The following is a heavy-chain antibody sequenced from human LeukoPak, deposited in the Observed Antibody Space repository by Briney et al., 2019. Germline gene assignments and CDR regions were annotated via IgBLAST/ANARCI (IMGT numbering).Heavy chain of an antibody. Sequence: GGSLRLSCAASGFTFSSYWMSWVRQAPGKGLEWVANIKQDGSEKYYVDSVKGRFTISRDNAKNSLYLQMNSLRAGDTAMYYCARGVHYDYVWGLDYWGQGTLVTVSS. CDR2: IKQDGSEK. CDR3: ARGVHYDYVWGLDY. V-gene: IGHV3-7*01. D-gene: IGHD3-16*01. CDR1: GFTFSSYW. J-gene: IGHJ4*02.